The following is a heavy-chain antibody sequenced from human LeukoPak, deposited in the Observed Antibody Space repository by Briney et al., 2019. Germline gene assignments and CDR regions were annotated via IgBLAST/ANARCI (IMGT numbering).Heavy chain of an antibody. V-gene: IGHV4-39*01. J-gene: IGHJ4*02. D-gene: IGHD3-10*01. CDR1: GGSISRSSFY. CDR3: ASPGCYASGTYCHYFDY. Sequence: SGTLSLTCTVSGGSISRSSFYWGWIRQPPGKGLEWIGSIYYSGSTYYNPSLKSRVIISVDTSKNQFSLKLSSVTAADTAVYYCASPGCYASGTYCHYFDYWGQGALVTVSS. CDR2: IYYSGST.